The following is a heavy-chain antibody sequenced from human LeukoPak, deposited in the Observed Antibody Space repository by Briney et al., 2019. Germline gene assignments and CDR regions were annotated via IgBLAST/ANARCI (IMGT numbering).Heavy chain of an antibody. D-gene: IGHD3-10*01. Sequence: SETLSLTCSVSGDSTTGYSWSWIRQTPGKGLEWIGYIYYNGDTHYNPSLNSRLSMSVDTPKKQFSLNLRSVTAADTAVYYCVRGPYGSSISNWFDPWGQGLLVTVSS. CDR1: GDSTTGYS. V-gene: IGHV4-59*01. J-gene: IGHJ5*02. CDR2: IYYNGDT. CDR3: VRGPYGSSISNWFDP.